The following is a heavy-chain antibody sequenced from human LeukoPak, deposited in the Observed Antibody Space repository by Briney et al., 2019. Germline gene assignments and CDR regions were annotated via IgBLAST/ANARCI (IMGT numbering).Heavy chain of an antibody. V-gene: IGHV4-39*07. CDR1: GGSISSSSYY. CDR3: ARRRYFDWELDY. D-gene: IGHD3-9*01. J-gene: IGHJ4*02. Sequence: PSETLSLTCTVSGGSISSSSYYWGWIRQPPGKGLEWIGSIYYSGSTYYNPSLKSRVTMSVDTSQNQFSLKVTSVTAADTAVYYCARRRYFDWELDYWGQGTLVTVSS. CDR2: IYYSGST.